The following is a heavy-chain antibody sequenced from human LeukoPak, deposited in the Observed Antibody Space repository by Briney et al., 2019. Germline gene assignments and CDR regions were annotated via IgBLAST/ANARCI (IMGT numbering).Heavy chain of an antibody. J-gene: IGHJ4*02. CDR1: GFTFSNYA. CDR2: ISGSGSTI. Sequence: GGSLRLSCAASGFTFSNYAMSWVRQAPGKGLEWVSAISGSGSTIYYADSVKGRFTISRDNAKNSLYLQMNSLRAEDTAVYCCASSARGYSGYDYGSELSFDYWGQGTLVTVSS. CDR3: ASSARGYSGYDYGSELSFDY. D-gene: IGHD5-12*01. V-gene: IGHV3-23*01.